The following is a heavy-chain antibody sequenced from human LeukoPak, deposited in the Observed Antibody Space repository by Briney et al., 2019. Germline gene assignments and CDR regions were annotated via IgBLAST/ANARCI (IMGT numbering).Heavy chain of an antibody. J-gene: IGHJ6*03. CDR1: GYTFTELS. Sequence: ASVKVSCKVSGYTFTELSMHWVRQAPGKGLEWMGGFDPEDGETIYAQKFQGRVTMTEDTSTDTAYMELSSLRSEDTAVYYCATLDDFWSGSHEESYYYYYMDVWGKGTTVTVSS. V-gene: IGHV1-24*01. CDR2: FDPEDGET. D-gene: IGHD3-3*01. CDR3: ATLDDFWSGSHEESYYYYYMDV.